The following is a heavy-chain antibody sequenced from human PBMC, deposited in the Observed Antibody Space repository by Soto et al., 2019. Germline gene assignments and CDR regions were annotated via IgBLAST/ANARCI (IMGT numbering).Heavy chain of an antibody. V-gene: IGHV4-34*01. CDR3: ARCGSSDWQVALDI. D-gene: IGHD6-19*01. CDR2: IKHGGSS. Sequence: QVQQQPWGAGLLKPSETLSLTCTVYAGSFSHYYWNWIRQSPGKGLEWIGKIKHGGSSSYNPSLRSRVSISVDMSKNQFSLTFSSVTAADTAVYSCARCGSSDWQVALDIWGQGTMVPVSS. CDR1: AGSFSHYY. J-gene: IGHJ3*02.